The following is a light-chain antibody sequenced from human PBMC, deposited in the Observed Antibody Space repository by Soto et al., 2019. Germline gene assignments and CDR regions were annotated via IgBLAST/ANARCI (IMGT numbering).Light chain of an antibody. CDR3: QHYVTSLTT. Sequence: EVVFTQSPGGLSLSPGERATLSCGASQSVTSNYLAWYQQKPGQAPRLLIFGASIRVTGIPDRFIGSGSGTDFTLTITRLEPEDFAVYYCQHYVTSLTTFGQGTKVDIK. V-gene: IGKV3-20*01. J-gene: IGKJ1*01. CDR1: QSVTSNY. CDR2: GAS.